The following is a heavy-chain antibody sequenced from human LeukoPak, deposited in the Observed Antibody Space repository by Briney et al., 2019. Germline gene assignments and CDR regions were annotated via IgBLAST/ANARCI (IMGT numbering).Heavy chain of an antibody. J-gene: IGHJ5*02. Sequence: GGSLRLSCAGSGFTLRRYAMNWVRQAPGKGLEWVSAISGSDDSKTYYAASVKGRFTISRDNSKNTLYLQMNSLRAEDTAMYYCAKTTSAYDSGDHYSDATNWFDPWGQGTLVTVSS. CDR1: GFTLRRYA. D-gene: IGHD3-10*01. CDR2: ISGSDDSKT. CDR3: AKTTSAYDSGDHYSDATNWFDP. V-gene: IGHV3-23*01.